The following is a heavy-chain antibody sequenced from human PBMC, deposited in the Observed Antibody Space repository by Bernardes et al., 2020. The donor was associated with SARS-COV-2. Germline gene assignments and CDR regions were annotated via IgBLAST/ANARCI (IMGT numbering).Heavy chain of an antibody. CDR3: ARGEYTYFNFEGTNYNLFYGLDV. D-gene: IGHD5-18*01. V-gene: IGHV3-53*01. CDR2: LYSGDT. J-gene: IGHJ6*02. Sequence: GGSLRLSCAASGFTVSNNYMTWVRQAPGKGLEWVSLLYSGDTYYADSAKGRFTISRDNSENTVYLQMNNVRAEDTAVYYCARGEYTYFNFEGTNYNLFYGLDVWGQGTTVTVSS. CDR1: GFTVSNNY.